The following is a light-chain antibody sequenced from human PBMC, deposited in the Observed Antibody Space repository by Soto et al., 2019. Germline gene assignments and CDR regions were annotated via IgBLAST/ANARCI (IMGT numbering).Light chain of an antibody. Sequence: EIVMTQSPATLSVSPGERATLSCRASQSVSSNLAWYQQKPGQAPRLLIYGASTRATGIQARFSGSGSGTDFTLTISSLQSEDFAVYYCQLYNNWPLTFGQGTKLEIK. CDR3: QLYNNWPLT. J-gene: IGKJ2*01. CDR2: GAS. CDR1: QSVSSN. V-gene: IGKV3-15*01.